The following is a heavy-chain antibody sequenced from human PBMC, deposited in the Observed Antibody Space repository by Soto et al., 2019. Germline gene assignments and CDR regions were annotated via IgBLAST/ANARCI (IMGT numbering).Heavy chain of an antibody. Sequence: QVQLVQSGAAVKKPGASVKVSCKATGYTFGSYAMIWVRQAPGQGLEWMGYISAYNGKTNYAQKLQGRVTMATDTSTSTAYVELTILRSDDTAVYYCAREIWSSSGPQNFFDYWGQGTLVTVSS. CDR1: GYTFGSYA. CDR2: ISAYNGKT. V-gene: IGHV1-18*01. J-gene: IGHJ4*02. D-gene: IGHD6-25*01. CDR3: AREIWSSSGPQNFFDY.